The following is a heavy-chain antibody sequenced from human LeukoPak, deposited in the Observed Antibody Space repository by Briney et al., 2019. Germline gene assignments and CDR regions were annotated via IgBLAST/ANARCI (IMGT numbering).Heavy chain of an antibody. V-gene: IGHV3-33*06. CDR1: GFTFSSYG. Sequence: GRSLRLSCAASGFTFSSYGMHWVRQAPGKGLEWVAVISYDGNNKYYADSVKGRFTISRDNSKNTLYLQMNSLRAEDTAVYYCAKGGIEYYDFWSGTFDYWGQGTLVTVSS. CDR2: ISYDGNNK. J-gene: IGHJ4*02. CDR3: AKGGIEYYDFWSGTFDY. D-gene: IGHD3-3*01.